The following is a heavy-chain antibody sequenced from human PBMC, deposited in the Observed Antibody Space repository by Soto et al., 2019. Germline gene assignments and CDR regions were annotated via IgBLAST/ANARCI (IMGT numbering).Heavy chain of an antibody. V-gene: IGHV1-69*13. J-gene: IGHJ4*02. CDR1: GGTFSRYA. CDR3: ARGVDYDSRGYYFFF. Sequence: AVKVSCKASGGTFSRYALSWVRQAPGQGPEWMGGIVPMFGTANYAQKFQGRVTITADESTNTAYMQLSSLRSEDTAVYYCARGVDYDSRGYYFFFWGQGTLVTVSS. CDR2: IVPMFGTA. D-gene: IGHD3-22*01.